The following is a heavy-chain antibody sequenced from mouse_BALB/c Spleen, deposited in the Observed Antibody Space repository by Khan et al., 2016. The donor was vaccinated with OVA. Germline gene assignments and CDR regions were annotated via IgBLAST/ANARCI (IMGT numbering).Heavy chain of an antibody. J-gene: IGHJ2*01. CDR3: ARISGGDFDY. V-gene: IGHV3-2*02. CDR2: ISYSGNT. CDR1: GYSITSDYA. D-gene: IGHD4-1*01. Sequence: EVQLQESGPGLVKPSQSLSLTCTVTGYSITSDYAWNWIRQFPGNELEWMGFISYSGNTNYNPSLKSRISITRDTSENQFFLQLNSVTTEDTATDYCARISGGDFDYWGQGTTLTVSS.